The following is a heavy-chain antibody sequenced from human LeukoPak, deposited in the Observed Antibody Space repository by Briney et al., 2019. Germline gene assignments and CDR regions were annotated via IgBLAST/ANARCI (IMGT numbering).Heavy chain of an antibody. J-gene: IGHJ4*02. V-gene: IGHV1-69*04. D-gene: IGHD3-22*01. CDR3: AGGDYYDSSGYPRTFDY. Sequence: GASVKVSCKASGGTFSSYAISWVRQAPGQGLEWMGRIIPIFGIANYAQKFQGRVTMTADKSTSTAYMELSSLRSEDTAVYYCAGGDYYDSSGYPRTFDYWGQGTLVTVSS. CDR2: IIPIFGIA. CDR1: GGTFSSYA.